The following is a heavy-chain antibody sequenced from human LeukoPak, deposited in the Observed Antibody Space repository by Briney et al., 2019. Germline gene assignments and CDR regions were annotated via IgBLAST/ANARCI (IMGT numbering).Heavy chain of an antibody. D-gene: IGHD3-10*01. CDR3: VAYGSGSYYHNFDY. J-gene: IGHJ4*02. CDR2: IYYSGST. CDR1: GGSVSSGSYY. Sequence: SETLSLTCTVSGGSVSSGSYYWSWIRQPPGKGLEWIGYIYYSGSTNYNPSLKSRVTISVDTSKNQFSLELSSVTAADTAVYYCVAYGSGSYYHNFDYWGQGTLVTVSS. V-gene: IGHV4-61*01.